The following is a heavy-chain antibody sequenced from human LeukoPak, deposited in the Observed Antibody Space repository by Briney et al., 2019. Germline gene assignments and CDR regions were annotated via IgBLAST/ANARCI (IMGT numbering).Heavy chain of an antibody. CDR1: GFTFSSYA. CDR3: AKDQAGPYCGGDCYSGPFDY. CDR2: ISYDGSNK. Sequence: GGSLRLSCAASGFTFSSYAMHWVRQAPGKGLEWVAVISYDGSNKYYADSVKGRFTISRDNSKNTLYLQMNSLRAEDTAVYYCAKDQAGPYCGGDCYSGPFDYWGQGTLVTVSS. V-gene: IGHV3-30*04. J-gene: IGHJ4*02. D-gene: IGHD2-21*02.